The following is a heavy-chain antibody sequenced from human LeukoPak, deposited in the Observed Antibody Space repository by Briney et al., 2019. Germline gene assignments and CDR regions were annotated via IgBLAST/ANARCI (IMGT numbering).Heavy chain of an antibody. V-gene: IGHV3-23*01. CDR3: AKVYSSSSRGFDY. CDR1: GLTVGFKC. CDR2: ISGSGGST. J-gene: IGHJ4*02. Sequence: GGSLRLSCAASGLTVGFKCMSWVRQAPGKGLEWVSAISGSGGSTYYADSVKGRFTISRDNSKNTLYLQINSLRAEDTAVYYCAKVYSSSSRGFDYWGQGTLVTVSS. D-gene: IGHD6-6*01.